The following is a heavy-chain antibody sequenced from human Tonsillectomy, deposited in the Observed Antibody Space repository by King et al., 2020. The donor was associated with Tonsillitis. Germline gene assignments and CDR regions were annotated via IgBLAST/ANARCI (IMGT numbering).Heavy chain of an antibody. CDR2: ITSSGGDT. J-gene: IGHJ4*02. CDR1: GFTFSTYA. D-gene: IGHD6-19*01. V-gene: IGHV3-23*04. Sequence: VQLVESGGGLVQPGGSLRLSCAASGFTFSTYAMSWVRQAPGKGLEWVSTITSSGGDTYYAGTVKGRFSISRDNSKNTLYLQMNSLRAEDTAVYYCAQNLPDGSGWYRDYFDYWGQGTLVTVSS. CDR3: AQNLPDGSGWYRDYFDY.